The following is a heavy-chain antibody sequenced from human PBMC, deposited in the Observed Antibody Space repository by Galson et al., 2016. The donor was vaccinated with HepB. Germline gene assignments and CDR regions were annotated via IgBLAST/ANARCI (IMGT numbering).Heavy chain of an antibody. D-gene: IGHD4-11*01. CDR1: GYRFSTYG. V-gene: IGHV1-18*04. CDR2: ISANSGNT. J-gene: IGHJ4*02. CDR3: ARDVQSRFDY. Sequence: SCKASGYRFSTYGISWVRQAPGQGLEWLGWISANSGNTIYAQKFQDRVTMTRDTSASTVYMDLRSLRSDDTAVYYCARDVQSRFDYWGQGTLVTVSS.